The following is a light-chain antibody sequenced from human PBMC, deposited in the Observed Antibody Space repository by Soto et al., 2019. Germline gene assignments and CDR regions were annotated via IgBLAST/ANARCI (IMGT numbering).Light chain of an antibody. J-gene: IGLJ2*01. V-gene: IGLV2-14*03. CDR1: SSDVGAYDY. Sequence: ALTQPASVSGSPGQSITISCTGTSSDVGAYDYVSWYQQHPGKAPKLIIYDVTSRPSGVSHRFSGSKSANTASLTISGLQAEDETYYYCSSYTTSASVVFGGGTKLTVL. CDR2: DVT. CDR3: SSYTTSASVV.